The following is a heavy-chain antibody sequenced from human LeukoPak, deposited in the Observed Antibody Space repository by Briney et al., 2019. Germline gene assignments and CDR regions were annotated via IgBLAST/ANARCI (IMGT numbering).Heavy chain of an antibody. Sequence: PSETLSLTCTVSGDSISSYYWTWIRQPPGKGLEWLGYIYYDGNTSYNPSLKSRVTISIDTSKNQFSLKLSSVTAADTAVYYCARGVSRGSPDWGQGTLVTVSS. CDR3: ARGVSRGSPD. V-gene: IGHV4-59*01. J-gene: IGHJ4*02. D-gene: IGHD2-15*01. CDR1: GDSISSYY. CDR2: IYYDGNT.